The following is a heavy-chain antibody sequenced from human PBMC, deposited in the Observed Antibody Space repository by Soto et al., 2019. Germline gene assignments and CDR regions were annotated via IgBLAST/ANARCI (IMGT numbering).Heavy chain of an antibody. J-gene: IGHJ5*02. CDR3: ARAPRGYSYGPGYNWFDP. D-gene: IGHD5-18*01. Sequence: ASVKVSCKASGYTFTSYAMHWVRQAPGQRLEWMGWINAGNGNTKYSQKFQGRVTITRDTSAGTAYMELSSLRSEDTAVYYCARAPRGYSYGPGYNWFDPWGQGTLVTVSS. CDR1: GYTFTSYA. CDR2: INAGNGNT. V-gene: IGHV1-3*01.